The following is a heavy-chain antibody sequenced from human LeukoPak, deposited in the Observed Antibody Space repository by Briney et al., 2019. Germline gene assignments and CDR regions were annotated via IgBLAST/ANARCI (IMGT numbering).Heavy chain of an antibody. Sequence: ASVKVSCKVSGYTLTELSMHWVRQAPGKGLEWMGGFDPEDGETIYAQKFQGRVTMTEDTSTGTAYMELSSLRSEDTAVYYCARTPHYCSGGSCYFDVFDIWGQGTMVTVSS. D-gene: IGHD2-15*01. V-gene: IGHV1-24*01. CDR2: FDPEDGET. CDR1: GYTLTELS. CDR3: ARTPHYCSGGSCYFDVFDI. J-gene: IGHJ3*02.